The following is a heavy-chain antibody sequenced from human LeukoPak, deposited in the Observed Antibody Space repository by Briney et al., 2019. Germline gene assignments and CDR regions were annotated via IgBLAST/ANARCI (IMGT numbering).Heavy chain of an antibody. CDR3: ARGLRINGKGTGLGLY. Sequence: ASVKVSCKASGYTFTGYYMHWVRQAPGQGLEWMGWINPNSGGTNYAQKFQGRVTMTRDTSISTAYMELSRLRSDDTAVYYCARGLRINGKGTGLGLYWGQGTLVTVSS. V-gene: IGHV1-2*02. CDR2: INPNSGGT. CDR1: GYTFTGYY. D-gene: IGHD7-27*01. J-gene: IGHJ4*02.